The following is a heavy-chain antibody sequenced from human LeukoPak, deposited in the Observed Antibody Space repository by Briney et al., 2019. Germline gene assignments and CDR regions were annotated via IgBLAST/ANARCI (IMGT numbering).Heavy chain of an antibody. V-gene: IGHV1-18*01. CDR2: VSTYNAKK. J-gene: IGHJ4*02. Sequence: ASVNVTCNISGYRFTSYGMSWVRQAPGQGLEWMGWVSTYNAKKDYAQKYQGRVIMATATSTTTAYMELGRLRSDDTAVYYCARHSGSYAFDYWGEGTLVTVSS. D-gene: IGHD1-26*01. CDR3: ARHSGSYAFDY. CDR1: GYRFTSYG.